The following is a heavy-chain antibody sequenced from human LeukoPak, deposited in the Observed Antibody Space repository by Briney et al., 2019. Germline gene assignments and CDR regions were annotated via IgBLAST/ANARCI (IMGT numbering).Heavy chain of an antibody. CDR2: IFPSGGEI. Sequence: GGSLRLSCAASGFTFSTFAMIWVRQPPGKGLEWVSSIFPSGGEIHYADSVRGRFTISRDNSKSTLSLQMNSLEAEDTAVYYCARDKAYYDSSGYGFDYWGQGTLVTVSS. J-gene: IGHJ4*02. CDR3: ARDKAYYDSSGYGFDY. V-gene: IGHV3-23*01. CDR1: GFTFSTFA. D-gene: IGHD3-22*01.